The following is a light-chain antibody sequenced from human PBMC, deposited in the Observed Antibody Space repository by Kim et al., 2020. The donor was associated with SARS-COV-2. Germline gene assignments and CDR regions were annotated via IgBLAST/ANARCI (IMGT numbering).Light chain of an antibody. CDR2: LAS. Sequence: EIVLTQFPGTLSLSPGERATLSCRASHNINNNYLAWYLQKPGQAPRLLIYLASRRATGIPDRFSGSGSGTDFTLTISRLEPEDFAVYYCQQYGSPPQTFGQGTKVDIK. CDR3: QQYGSPPQT. V-gene: IGKV3-20*01. J-gene: IGKJ1*01. CDR1: HNINNNY.